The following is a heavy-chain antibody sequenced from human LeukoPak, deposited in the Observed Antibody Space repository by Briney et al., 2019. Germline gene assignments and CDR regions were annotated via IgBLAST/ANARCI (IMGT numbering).Heavy chain of an antibody. V-gene: IGHV4-4*07. CDR3: ARGVVGATTGYYFDY. J-gene: IGHJ4*02. D-gene: IGHD1-26*01. CDR2: IYTSGST. Sequence: IYTSGSTNYNPSLKRRVTISVDTSKNQFSLKLSSVTAADTAVYYCARGVVGATTGYYFDYWGQGTLVTVSS.